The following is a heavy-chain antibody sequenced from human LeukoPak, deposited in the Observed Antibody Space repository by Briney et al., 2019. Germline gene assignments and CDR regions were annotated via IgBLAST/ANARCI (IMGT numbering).Heavy chain of an antibody. CDR3: AKSPALWLEETGTAFDI. J-gene: IGHJ3*02. CDR1: GFTFSGYS. CDR2: ISSSSSYI. V-gene: IGHV3-21*04. Sequence: GESLRLSCAASGFTFSGYSMNWVRQAPGKGLEWVSSISSSSSYIYYADSVKGRFTISRDNAKNSLYLQMNSLRAEDTAVYYCAKSPALWLEETGTAFDIWGRGTMVTVSS. D-gene: IGHD3-10*01.